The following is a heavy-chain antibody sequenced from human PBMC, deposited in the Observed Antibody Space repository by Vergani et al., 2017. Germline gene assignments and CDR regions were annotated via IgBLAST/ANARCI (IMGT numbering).Heavy chain of an antibody. D-gene: IGHD3-3*01. V-gene: IGHV1-69*01. Sequence: VKLFQPGAKVRKLGSSVKVSCKASEGPSRSIAISGCQQPLGQGLRWMGGIIPIFGKANYAQKFKGRVTITADESTSTAYMELSSLRSEETAVYYCASRDITIFGVVIIRGYYYYGMDVWGQGTTVTVSS. CDR1: EGPSRSIA. CDR3: ASRDITIFGVVIIRGYYYYGMDV. J-gene: IGHJ6*02. CDR2: IIPIFGKA.